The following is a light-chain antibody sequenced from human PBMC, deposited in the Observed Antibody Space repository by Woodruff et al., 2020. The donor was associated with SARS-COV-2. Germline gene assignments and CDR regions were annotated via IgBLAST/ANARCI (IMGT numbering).Light chain of an antibody. CDR3: QQYNNWPYT. V-gene: IGKV3-15*01. CDR2: GAS. J-gene: IGKJ2*01. Sequence: TLSCRASQSVSSNLAWYQQKPGQAPRLLIYGASTWATGIPARFSGSGSGTEFTLTISSLQSEDFAVYYCQQYNNWPYTFGQGT. CDR1: QSVSSN.